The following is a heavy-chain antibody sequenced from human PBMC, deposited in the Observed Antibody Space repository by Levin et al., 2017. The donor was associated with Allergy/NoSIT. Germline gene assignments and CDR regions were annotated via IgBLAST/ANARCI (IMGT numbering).Heavy chain of an antibody. CDR2: IKQDGSEK. V-gene: IGHV3-7*01. CDR1: GFTFSSYW. J-gene: IGHJ4*02. Sequence: GGSLRLSCAASGFTFSSYWMSWVRQAPGKGLEWVANIKQDGSEKYYVHSVKGRFTISRDNAKKSLYLQMNSLRAEDTAVYYCVGGNWNDVVDYWGQGTLVTVSS. CDR3: VGGNWNDVVDY. D-gene: IGHD1-20*01.